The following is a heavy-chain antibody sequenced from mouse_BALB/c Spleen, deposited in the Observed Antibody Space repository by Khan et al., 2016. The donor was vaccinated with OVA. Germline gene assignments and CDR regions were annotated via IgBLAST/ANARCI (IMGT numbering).Heavy chain of an antibody. V-gene: IGHV10-1*02. CDR1: GFTFNTYA. CDR2: IRSKSNNYAT. CDR3: VRHGYYGSSYAMDY. D-gene: IGHD1-1*01. J-gene: IGHJ4*01. Sequence: EVKLEESGGGLVQPKGSLKLSCAASGFTFNTYAMNWVRQAPGKGLEWVARIRSKSNNYATYYADSVKDRFTISRDDSQSMLYLQMNNLKTEDTAMYYCVRHGYYGSSYAMDYWGQGTSVTVSS.